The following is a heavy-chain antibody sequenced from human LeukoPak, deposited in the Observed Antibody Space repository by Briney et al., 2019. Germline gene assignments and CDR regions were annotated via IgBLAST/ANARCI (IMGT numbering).Heavy chain of an antibody. CDR3: ARATTVTTGETTGGPFDY. J-gene: IGHJ4*02. CDR2: IIPIFGKA. Sequence: SVKVSCKASGGTFISYAISWVRQAPGQGVEWRGGIIPIFGKANYAQKFQGRVTITTDESTSTAYMQLSSLRSEDTAVYYCARATTVTTGETTGGPFDYWGQGTLVTVSS. CDR1: GGTFISYA. V-gene: IGHV1-69*05. D-gene: IGHD4-17*01.